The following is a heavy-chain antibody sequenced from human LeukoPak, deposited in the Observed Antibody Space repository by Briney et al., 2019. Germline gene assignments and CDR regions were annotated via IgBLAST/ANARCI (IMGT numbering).Heavy chain of an antibody. CDR1: GGSISSSSYY. V-gene: IGHV4-39*01. Sequence: SETLSLTCTVSGGSISSSSYYWGWIRQPPGKGLEWIGSIYYSGSTYYNPSLKSRVTISVDTSKNQFSLKLSSVTAADTAVYYCASTITVTTDYWGQGTLVTVSS. CDR2: IYYSGST. CDR3: ASTITVTTDY. J-gene: IGHJ4*02. D-gene: IGHD4-17*01.